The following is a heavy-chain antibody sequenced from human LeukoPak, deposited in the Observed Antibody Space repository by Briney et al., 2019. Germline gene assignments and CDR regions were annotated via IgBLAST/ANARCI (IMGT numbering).Heavy chain of an antibody. V-gene: IGHV3-21*01. Sequence: GGSLRLSCAASGFTFSSYSMNWVRQAPGKGLEWVSSISSSSSYIYYADSVKGRFTISRDNAKNSLYLQMNSLRAEDTAVYYCARDEEAAYYSYYGMDVWGQGTTVTVSS. D-gene: IGHD2-21*01. J-gene: IGHJ6*02. CDR2: ISSSSSYI. CDR1: GFTFSSYS. CDR3: ARDEEAAYYSYYGMDV.